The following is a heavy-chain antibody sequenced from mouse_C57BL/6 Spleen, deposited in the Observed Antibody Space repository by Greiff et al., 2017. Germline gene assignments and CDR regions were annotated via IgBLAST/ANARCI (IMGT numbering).Heavy chain of an antibody. V-gene: IGHV1-22*01. CDR1: GYTFTDYN. D-gene: IGHD1-1*01. CDR2: INPNNGGT. Sequence: EVQLQQSGPELVKPGASVKMSCKASGYTFTDYNMHWVKQSHGKSLEWIGYINPNNGGTSYNQKFKGKATLTVNKSSSTAYMELRSLTSEDSAVYYCARGAITTVVATSDFDYWGQGTTLTVSS. CDR3: ARGAITTVVATSDFDY. J-gene: IGHJ2*01.